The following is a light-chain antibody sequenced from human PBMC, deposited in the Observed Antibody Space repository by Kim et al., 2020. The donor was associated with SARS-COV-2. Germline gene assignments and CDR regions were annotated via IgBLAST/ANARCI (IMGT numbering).Light chain of an antibody. CDR2: EVS. V-gene: IGLV2-8*01. J-gene: IGLJ1*01. CDR3: SSYAGSNNFPYV. CDR1: SSDVGGCNY. Sequence: SVPISSTGTSSDVGGCNYVSCYHQHPGPAPTLMIYEVSKRPSRVPDRFSCSSSGNTASLTVSGLQAEDEADYYCSSYAGSNNFPYVFGTGTKVTVL.